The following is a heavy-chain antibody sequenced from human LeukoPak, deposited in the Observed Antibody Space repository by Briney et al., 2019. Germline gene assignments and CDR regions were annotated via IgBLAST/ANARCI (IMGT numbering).Heavy chain of an antibody. J-gene: IGHJ6*02. Sequence: GGSLRQTRAATGFIFSNARMSWVRPAPGKGLEWVANIKQDGSGKYYLDSVKGRFTISRDNAKTSLYLQMISLRAEDTAVYYCARVSGVIAAAGYYYGMDVWGQGTTVTVSS. D-gene: IGHD6-13*01. V-gene: IGHV3-7*05. CDR2: IKQDGSGK. CDR3: ARVSGVIAAAGYYYGMDV. CDR1: GFIFSNAR.